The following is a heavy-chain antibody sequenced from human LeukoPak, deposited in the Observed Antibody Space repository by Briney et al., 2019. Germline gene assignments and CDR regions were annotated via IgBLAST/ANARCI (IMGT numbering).Heavy chain of an antibody. CDR2: ISGSGGST. CDR3: AKASFDYQYYFDY. Sequence: GGSLRLSCAASGFTFSSYAMSWVRQAPGKGLEWVSAISGSGGSTYYADSVKGRFTISRDNSKNTLSLQMNSLRAEDTAVYYCAKASFDYQYYFDYWGQGTLVTVSS. CDR1: GFTFSSYA. J-gene: IGHJ4*02. V-gene: IGHV3-23*01. D-gene: IGHD3-9*01.